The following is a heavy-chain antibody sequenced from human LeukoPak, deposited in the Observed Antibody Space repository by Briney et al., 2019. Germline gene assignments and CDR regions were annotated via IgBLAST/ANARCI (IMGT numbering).Heavy chain of an antibody. D-gene: IGHD1-26*01. Sequence: AASVKVSCKASGYTFTSYDINWVRQATGQGLEWMGGIIPIFGTANYAQKFQGRVMITADESTSTAYMELSSLRSEDTAVYYCARVAVGGATYWFDPWGQGTLVTVSS. J-gene: IGHJ5*02. CDR1: GYTFTSYD. CDR2: IIPIFGTA. CDR3: ARVAVGGATYWFDP. V-gene: IGHV1-69*13.